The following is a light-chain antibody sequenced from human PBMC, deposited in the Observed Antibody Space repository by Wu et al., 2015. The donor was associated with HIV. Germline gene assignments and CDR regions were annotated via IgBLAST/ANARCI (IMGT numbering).Light chain of an antibody. CDR2: DAS. CDR3: QQFRTWPYT. Sequence: EILMTQSPATLSASPGSSASLPCRASQTIQSNLAWYQQKSGQPPTLLIHDASTRAKGVPARFVGSGSGTEFSLSITTLQPEDFATYYCQQFRTWPYTFGGGT. V-gene: IGKV3-15*01. CDR1: QTIQSN. J-gene: IGKJ4*01.